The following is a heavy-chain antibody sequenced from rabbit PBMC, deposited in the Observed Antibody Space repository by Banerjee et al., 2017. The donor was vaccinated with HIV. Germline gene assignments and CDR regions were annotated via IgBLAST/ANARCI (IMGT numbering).Heavy chain of an antibody. CDR2: INTSSGNT. CDR1: AFSFSNKYV. D-gene: IGHD1-1*01. Sequence: QEQLEESGGDLVKPEGSLTLTCTVSAFSFSNKYVMCWVRQAPGKGLEWIACINTSSGNTVYASWAKGRFTISKTSSTTVTLQMTSLTAADTATYFCARGGLRYYAGGYWGLWGPGTLVTVS. J-gene: IGHJ4*01. CDR3: ARGGLRYYAGGYWGL. V-gene: IGHV1S45*01.